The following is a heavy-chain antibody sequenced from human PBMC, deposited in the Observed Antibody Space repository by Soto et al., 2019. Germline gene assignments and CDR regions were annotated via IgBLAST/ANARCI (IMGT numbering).Heavy chain of an antibody. V-gene: IGHV1-69*12. Sequence: QVQLVQSGAEVKKPGSSVKVSCKASGGTFSSYAISWVRQAPGQGLEWMGGIIPIFGTANYAQKFQGRVTITADESTSTAYMELSSLRSEDTAVYYCARVPPAAIESYSSSWYFDYWGQGTLVTVSS. CDR2: IIPIFGTA. CDR3: ARVPPAAIESYSSSWYFDY. CDR1: GGTFSSYA. J-gene: IGHJ4*02. D-gene: IGHD6-13*01.